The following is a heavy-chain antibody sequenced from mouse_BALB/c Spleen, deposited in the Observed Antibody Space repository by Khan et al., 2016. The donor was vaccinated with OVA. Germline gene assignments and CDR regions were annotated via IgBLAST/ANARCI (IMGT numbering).Heavy chain of an antibody. CDR3: TPSPFDY. CDR2: IRLKSNNYTT. V-gene: IGHV6-6*02. CDR1: GFTFSNYW. J-gene: IGHJ2*01. Sequence: EVQLEESGGGLVQPGGSMKLSCVATGFTFSNYWMNWVRQSPEKGLEWVAEIRLKSNNYTTHYAESVKGRFTISRDDSRTSVYMQMNNLGADVTGMYYCTPSPFDYWGRGTTLTVSS.